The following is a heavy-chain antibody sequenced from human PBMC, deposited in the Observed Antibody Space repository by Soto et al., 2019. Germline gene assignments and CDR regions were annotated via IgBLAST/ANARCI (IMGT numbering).Heavy chain of an antibody. CDR2: ISDSGNT. D-gene: IGHD4-17*01. CDR1: GDSINTYSSY. Sequence: QLHLQEAGPGLVKPSETLSLTCSVSGDSINTYSSYWGWIRQPPGKGLEWIATISDSGNTYYNSSLESRVTISIDTSTNQFYLKVISVTAADTAVYYCARRPTVTTNSYHPLFDYWGQGTLVTVSS. V-gene: IGHV4-39*01. J-gene: IGHJ4*02. CDR3: ARRPTVTTNSYHPLFDY.